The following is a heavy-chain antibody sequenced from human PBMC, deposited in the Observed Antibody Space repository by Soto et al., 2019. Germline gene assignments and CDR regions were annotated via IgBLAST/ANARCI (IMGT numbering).Heavy chain of an antibody. J-gene: IGHJ6*02. Sequence: VQLLESGGGVVQPGRSLRLSCAASGFTFSSYGMHWVRQAPGKGLEWVAVIWYDGRNKYYADSVKGRFTISRDDSRNTLYLQMNSLRAEDTAVYYCARDTWSMDVWGQGTTVTVSS. V-gene: IGHV3-33*01. CDR2: IWYDGRNK. CDR3: ARDTWSMDV. D-gene: IGHD1-1*01. CDR1: GFTFSSYG.